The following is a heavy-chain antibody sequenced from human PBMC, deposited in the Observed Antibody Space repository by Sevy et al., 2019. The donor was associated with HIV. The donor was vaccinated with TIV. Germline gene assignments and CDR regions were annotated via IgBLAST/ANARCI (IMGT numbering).Heavy chain of an antibody. Sequence: GGSLRLSCAASGFTFSSYAMHWVRQAPGKGLEWVAVISYDGSNKYYADSVKGRFTISRDNSKNTLYLQMNSLRAEDTVVYYCERNMEDSSFDAFDIWGQGTMVTVSS. CDR3: ERNMEDSSFDAFDI. D-gene: IGHD6-6*01. CDR2: ISYDGSNK. V-gene: IGHV3-30-3*01. CDR1: GFTFSSYA. J-gene: IGHJ3*02.